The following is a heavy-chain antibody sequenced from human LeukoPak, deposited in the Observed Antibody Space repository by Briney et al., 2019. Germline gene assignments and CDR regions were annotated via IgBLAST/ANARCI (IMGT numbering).Heavy chain of an antibody. D-gene: IGHD5-12*01. CDR1: GYNFSTYW. CDR3: ARGSGYDSYHYVFDY. J-gene: IGHJ4*02. Sequence: PGESLKISCKGFGYNFSTYWIGWVRQMPGKGLEWMGIIYPGDSDTRYSPSFQGQVTISADESTSTACLQWSSPKASDTAMYYCARGSGYDSYHYVFDYWGQGTVVTVSS. CDR2: IYPGDSDT. V-gene: IGHV5-51*01.